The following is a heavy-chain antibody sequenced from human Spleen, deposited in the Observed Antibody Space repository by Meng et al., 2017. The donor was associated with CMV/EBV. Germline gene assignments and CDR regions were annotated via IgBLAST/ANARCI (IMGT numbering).Heavy chain of an antibody. D-gene: IGHD5-18*01. CDR1: GFTFSSYG. CDR3: ARDDGSYGSLNGMDV. Sequence: GGSLRLSCSASGFTFSSYGMHWVRKAPGKGLEWVAFIQYDGSNKYYEDSVKGRFTISRDNSKNTLYLQMSSLRAEDTAVYYCARDDGSYGSLNGMDVWGRGTTVTVSS. J-gene: IGHJ6*02. CDR2: IQYDGSNK. V-gene: IGHV3-30*02.